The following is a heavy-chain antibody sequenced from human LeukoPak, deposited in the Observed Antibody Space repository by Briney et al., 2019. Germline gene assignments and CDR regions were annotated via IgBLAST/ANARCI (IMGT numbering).Heavy chain of an antibody. CDR3: AKRPVAFDY. J-gene: IGHJ4*02. CDR2: ISGSGGST. V-gene: IGHV3-23*01. Sequence: GGSLKLSLAASGFTFSSYAMSWVRQAPGKGLEWVSAISGSGGSTYYADSVKGRFTISRDNSKNTLYLQMNSLSAEDTAVYYCAKRPVAFDYWGQGTLVTVSS. D-gene: IGHD4-23*01. CDR1: GFTFSSYA.